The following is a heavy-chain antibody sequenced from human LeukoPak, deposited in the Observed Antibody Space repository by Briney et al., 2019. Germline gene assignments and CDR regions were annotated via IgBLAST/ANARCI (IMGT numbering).Heavy chain of an antibody. D-gene: IGHD3-22*01. V-gene: IGHV3-21*01. CDR3: ATAKVRDYGSSGYYLFGY. CDR2: ISSSSSYI. J-gene: IGHJ4*02. Sequence: NPGGSPRLSCAASGFTFSSYSMTWVRQAPGKGLEWVSSISSSSSYIYYADSVKGRFTISRDNAKNSLYLQMNSLRAEDTAVYYCATAKVRDYGSSGYYLFGYWGQGTLVTVSS. CDR1: GFTFSSYS.